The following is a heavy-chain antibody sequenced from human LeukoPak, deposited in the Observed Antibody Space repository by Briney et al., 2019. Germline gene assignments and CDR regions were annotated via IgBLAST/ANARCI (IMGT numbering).Heavy chain of an antibody. D-gene: IGHD3-10*01. J-gene: IGHJ5*02. Sequence: SETLSLTCTVSGGSISSYYWSWIRQPPGKGLEWIGYIYYSGSTNYNPSLKSRVTISVDTSKNQFSLKLSSVTAADTAVYYCAREITMVRGVMNSYNWFDPWGQGTLVTVSS. CDR3: AREITMVRGVMNSYNWFDP. CDR2: IYYSGST. V-gene: IGHV4-59*01. CDR1: GGSISSYY.